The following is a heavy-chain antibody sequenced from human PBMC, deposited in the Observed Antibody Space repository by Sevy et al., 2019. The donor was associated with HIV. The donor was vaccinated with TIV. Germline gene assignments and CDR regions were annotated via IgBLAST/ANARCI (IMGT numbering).Heavy chain of an antibody. CDR1: GYSFTSYW. D-gene: IGHD2-15*01. J-gene: IGHJ3*02. V-gene: IGHV5-51*01. CDR3: AREAGYCSGGSCDANDAFDI. Sequence: GGSLRLSCKGSGYSFTSYWIGWVRQMPGKGLEWMGIIYPGDSDTRYSPSFQGQVTISADKSISTAYLQWSSLKASDTAMYYCAREAGYCSGGSCDANDAFDIWGQGTMVTVSS. CDR2: IYPGDSDT.